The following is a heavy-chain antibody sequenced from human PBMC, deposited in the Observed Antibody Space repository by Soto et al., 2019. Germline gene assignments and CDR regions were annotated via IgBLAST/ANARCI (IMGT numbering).Heavy chain of an antibody. D-gene: IGHD6-13*01. V-gene: IGHV1-18*04. Sequence: ASVKVSCKASGYTFSNYGISWVRQAPGQGLEWMGWISAYNGNTNYAQKLQGRVTMTTDTSTSTAYMELRSLRSDDTAVYYCARDLGAAAGVYFDLWGRGTLVTVSS. CDR2: ISAYNGNT. J-gene: IGHJ2*01. CDR3: ARDLGAAAGVYFDL. CDR1: GYTFSNYG.